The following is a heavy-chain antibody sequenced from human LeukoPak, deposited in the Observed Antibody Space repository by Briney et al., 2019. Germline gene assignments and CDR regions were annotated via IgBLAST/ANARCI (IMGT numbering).Heavy chain of an antibody. CDR1: GGSISSGGYS. D-gene: IGHD4-17*01. J-gene: IGHJ4*02. CDR3: ARGRFNGDYDY. V-gene: IGHV4-30-2*01. Sequence: SETLSLTCAVSGGSISSGGYSWSWIRQPPGKGLEWIGYIYHSGSTYYNPSLKSRVTISVDRSKNQFSLKLSSATAADTAVYYCARGRFNGDYDYWGQGTLVTVSS. CDR2: IYHSGST.